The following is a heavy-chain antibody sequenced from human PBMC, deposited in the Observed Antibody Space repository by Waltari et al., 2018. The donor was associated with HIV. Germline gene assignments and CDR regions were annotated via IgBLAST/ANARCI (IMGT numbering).Heavy chain of an antibody. Sequence: AQLVQSGAEVNNAGASLKISCKSPGDHCRTYWIGWVRQMPGKGLEWMGIIYPGDSDTRYSPSFQGQVTISADKSIRTAYLQWSSLKASDTAMYYCTKGMYANQDYFDNWGQGTLVIVSS. D-gene: IGHD2-8*01. V-gene: IGHV5-51*03. CDR1: GDHCRTYW. CDR3: TKGMYANQDYFDN. CDR2: IYPGDSDT. J-gene: IGHJ4*02.